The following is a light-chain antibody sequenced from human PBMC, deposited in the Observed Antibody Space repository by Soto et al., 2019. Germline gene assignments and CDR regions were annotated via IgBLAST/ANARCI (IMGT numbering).Light chain of an antibody. Sequence: DIVMTQSPLSLPVTPGEPASISCRSSQSLLHSNGYNYLDWYLQKPGQSPQLLIYLGSNRASGVPDRFSGSGSGTDLTLKISRVEAEDVGVYYCMQALQTPLTFGPGTKVDIK. CDR2: LGS. CDR1: QSLLHSNGYNY. V-gene: IGKV2-28*01. CDR3: MQALQTPLT. J-gene: IGKJ3*01.